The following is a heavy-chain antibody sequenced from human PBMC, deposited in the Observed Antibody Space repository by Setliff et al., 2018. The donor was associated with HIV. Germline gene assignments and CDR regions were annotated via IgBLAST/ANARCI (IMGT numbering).Heavy chain of an antibody. CDR1: GGSINTFY. CDR2: ISTSGST. Sequence: TVSGGSINTFYWSWIRQPPGKGLEWIGYISTSGSTKYNPSLKSRVTILVDPSNNQFSLRLSSVTAADTAVYYCARHSDFWSEDAFDIWAQGTVVTVSS. D-gene: IGHD3-3*01. CDR3: ARHSDFWSEDAFDI. J-gene: IGHJ3*02. V-gene: IGHV4-4*09.